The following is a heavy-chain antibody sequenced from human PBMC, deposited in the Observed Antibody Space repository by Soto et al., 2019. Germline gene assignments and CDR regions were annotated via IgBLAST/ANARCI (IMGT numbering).Heavy chain of an antibody. CDR3: TIVVVPAANLRDYYYYGMDV. D-gene: IGHD2-2*01. CDR1: GFKFSNAG. V-gene: IGHV3-15*07. CDR2: IKSKTDGGTT. J-gene: IGHJ6*02. Sequence: PGGSLRLSSAASGFKFSNAGMNWVRQAPGKGLEWVGRIKSKTDGGTTDYAAPVKGRFTISRDDSKNTLYLQMNSLKTEDTAVYYCTIVVVPAANLRDYYYYGMDVWGQGTTVTVSS.